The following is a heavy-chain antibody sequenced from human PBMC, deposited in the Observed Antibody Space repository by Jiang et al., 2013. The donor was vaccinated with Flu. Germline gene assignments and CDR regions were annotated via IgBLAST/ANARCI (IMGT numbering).Heavy chain of an antibody. CDR3: ARAPYSSSGKWFDP. J-gene: IGHJ5*02. V-gene: IGHV4-59*01. D-gene: IGHD6-6*01. CDR1: GGSISSYY. Sequence: GPGLVKPSETLSLTCTVSGGSISSYYWSWIRQPPGKGLEWIGYIYYSGSTNYNPSLKSRVTISVDTSKNQFSLKLSSVTAADTAVYYCARAPYSSSGKWFDPWGQGTLVTVSS. CDR2: IYYSGST.